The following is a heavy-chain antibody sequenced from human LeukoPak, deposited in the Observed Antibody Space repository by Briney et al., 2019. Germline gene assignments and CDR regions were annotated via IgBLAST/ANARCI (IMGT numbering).Heavy chain of an antibody. J-gene: IGHJ6*03. CDR2: VSGSGVST. CDR1: GFTFSSYTFSTYA. D-gene: IGHD2-15*01. CDR3: AKGVEDSGIYYYYYMDV. Sequence: GGSLRLSCAASGFTFSSYTFSTYAMSWVRQAPGKGMEWVSAVSGSGVSTYYADSVKGRFTISRDNSKNTLYLQMNGLRAEDTAVYYCAKGVEDSGIYYYYYMDVWGKGTTVTVSS. V-gene: IGHV3-23*01.